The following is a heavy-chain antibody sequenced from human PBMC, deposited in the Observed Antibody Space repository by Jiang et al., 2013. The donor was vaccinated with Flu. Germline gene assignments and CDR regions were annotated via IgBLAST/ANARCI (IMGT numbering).Heavy chain of an antibody. CDR2: IVPLLSLT. Sequence: GAEVKKPGSSVKVSCHASGDSVTSYTISWVRQAPGQGPEWIGRIVPLLSLTKYSQKFQGRVTITTAKSRTTVYMELNSLKPDDTAIYYCARDREILEWPGPAPTSGYYFDFWGQGTLLTVSS. CDR3: ARDREILEWPGPAPTSGYYFDF. V-gene: IGHV1-69*04. D-gene: IGHD2-15*01. CDR1: GDSVTSYT. J-gene: IGHJ4*02.